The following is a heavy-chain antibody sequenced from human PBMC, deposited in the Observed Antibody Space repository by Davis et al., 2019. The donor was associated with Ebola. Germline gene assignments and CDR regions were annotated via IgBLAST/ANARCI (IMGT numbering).Heavy chain of an antibody. J-gene: IGHJ6*02. CDR3: ARGSGWYVYYYGMDV. CDR1: GYTFTSYY. CDR2: INPSGGST. D-gene: IGHD6-19*01. V-gene: IGHV1-46*01. Sequence: ASVPVSCQASGYTFTSYYMHWVRQAPGQGLEWMGIINPSGGSTSYAQKFQGRVTMTRETSTSTVYMELSSLRSEDTAVYYCARGSGWYVYYYGMDVWGQGTTVTVSS.